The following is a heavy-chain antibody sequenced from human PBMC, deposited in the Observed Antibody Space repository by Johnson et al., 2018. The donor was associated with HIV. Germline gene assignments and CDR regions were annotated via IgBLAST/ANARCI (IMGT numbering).Heavy chain of an antibody. CDR1: GFTFSSFW. CDR2: INQDGSEK. D-gene: IGHD3-22*01. V-gene: IGHV3-7*03. J-gene: IGHJ3*02. CDR3: AKFQSVDTYYYDSESDAFDI. Sequence: VQLVESGGGVVQPGRSLRLSCAASGFTFSSFWMHWVRQTPGKGLEWVANINQDGSEKYYVDSARGRFTISRDNAKNSLYLQMSSLRAEDTAVYYCAKFQSVDTYYYDSESDAFDIWGQGTMVTVSS.